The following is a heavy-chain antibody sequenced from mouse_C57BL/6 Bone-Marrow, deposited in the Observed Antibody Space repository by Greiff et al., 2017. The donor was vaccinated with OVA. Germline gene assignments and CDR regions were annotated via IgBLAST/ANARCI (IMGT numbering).Heavy chain of an antibody. V-gene: IGHV1-76*01. CDR2: IYPGSGNT. CDR3: ARRGDYDYYFDY. D-gene: IGHD2-4*01. CDR1: GYTFTDYY. Sequence: VQLQQSGAELVRPGASVKLSCKASGYTFTDYYINWVKQRPGQGLEWIARIYPGSGNTYYNEKFKGKATLTAEKSSSTAYMQLSSLTSEDSAVYFCARRGDYDYYFDYWGQGTTLTVSS. J-gene: IGHJ2*01.